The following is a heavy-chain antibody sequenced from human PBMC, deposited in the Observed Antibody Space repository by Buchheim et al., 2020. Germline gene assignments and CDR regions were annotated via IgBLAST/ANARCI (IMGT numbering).Heavy chain of an antibody. J-gene: IGHJ6*02. Sequence: QVQLQQWGAGLLKPSETLSLTCAVYGGSFSGYYWSWIRQPPGKGLEWIGEINHSGSTNYNPSLKSRVTISVNTSKNQFSLKLSSVTAADTAVYYCARGEAWNYGMDVWGQGTT. CDR1: GGSFSGYY. CDR3: ARGEAWNYGMDV. D-gene: IGHD1-1*01. CDR2: INHSGST. V-gene: IGHV4-34*01.